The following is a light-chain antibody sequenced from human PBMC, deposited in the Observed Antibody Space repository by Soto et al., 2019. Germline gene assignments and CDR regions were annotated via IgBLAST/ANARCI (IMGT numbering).Light chain of an antibody. CDR3: QQYYSTPPT. V-gene: IGKV4-1*01. CDR2: WAS. CDR1: QSVLYSSNNKNY. Sequence: DIVMTQSPDSLAVYLGARATITCKSSQSVLYSSNNKNYLAWYQQKPVQPPTLLIYWASTRESGVPDRFSGSGSGTDFTLTISSLQAEDVAVYYCQQYYSTPPTFGGGTKVEIK. J-gene: IGKJ4*01.